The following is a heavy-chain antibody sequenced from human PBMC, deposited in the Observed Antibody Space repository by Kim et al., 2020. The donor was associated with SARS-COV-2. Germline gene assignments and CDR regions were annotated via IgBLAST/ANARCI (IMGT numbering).Heavy chain of an antibody. CDR3: ARVSQSSSTGPYYMDV. CDR1: GASISSYY. D-gene: IGHD4-4*01. V-gene: IGHV4-59*01. J-gene: IGHJ6*03. Sequence: SETLSLTCTVSGASISSYYWSWIRQPPGKGLEWIGYISYSGSTNYNPSLRSRVTISVDMSTNQFSLELNSVTAADTAVYFCARVSQSSSTGPYYMDVWGK. CDR2: ISYSGST.